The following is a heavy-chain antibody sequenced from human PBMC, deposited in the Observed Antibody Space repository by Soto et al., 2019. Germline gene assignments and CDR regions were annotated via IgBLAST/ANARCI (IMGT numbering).Heavy chain of an antibody. J-gene: IGHJ5*02. CDR3: ARLLDYDFWSAPWWFDP. D-gene: IGHD3-3*01. V-gene: IGHV3-66*04. CDR2: IYSGGST. Sequence: PGGSLRLSCAASGFTVSSNYMSWVRQAPGKGLEWVSVIYSGGSTYYADSVKGRFTISRGNSKNTLYLQMNSLRAEDTAVYYCARLLDYDFWSAPWWFDPWGQGTLVTVSS. CDR1: GFTVSSNY.